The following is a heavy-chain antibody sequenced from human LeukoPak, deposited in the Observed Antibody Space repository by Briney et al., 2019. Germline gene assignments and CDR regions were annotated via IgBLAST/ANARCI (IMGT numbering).Heavy chain of an antibody. J-gene: IGHJ4*02. V-gene: IGHV3-30-3*01. CDR1: GFTFSSYA. CDR3: AKGGARLCDY. CDR2: ISYDGSNK. D-gene: IGHD1-26*01. Sequence: QAGGSLRLSCAASGFTFSSYAMHWVRQAPGKGLEWVAVISYDGSNKYYADSVKGRFTISRDNSKNTLYLQMNSLRAEDTAVYYCAKGGARLCDYWGQGTLVTVSS.